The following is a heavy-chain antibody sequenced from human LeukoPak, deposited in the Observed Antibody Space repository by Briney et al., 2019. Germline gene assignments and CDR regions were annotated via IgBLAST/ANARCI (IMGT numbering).Heavy chain of an antibody. V-gene: IGHV3-11*04. Sequence: GGSLRLSCAASGFTFSDYYMNWVRQAPGKGLEWVSYISSSGSTIYYADSVKGRFTISRDNAKNSLYLQMNSLRAEDTAVYYCATDYGANSGGFDYWGQGTLVTVSS. D-gene: IGHD4-23*01. J-gene: IGHJ4*02. CDR3: ATDYGANSGGFDY. CDR2: ISSSGSTI. CDR1: GFTFSDYY.